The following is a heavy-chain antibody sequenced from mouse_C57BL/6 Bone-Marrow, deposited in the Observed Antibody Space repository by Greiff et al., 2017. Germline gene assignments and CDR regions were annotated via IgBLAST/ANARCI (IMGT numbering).Heavy chain of an antibody. Sequence: QVQLQQSGAELARPGASVKLSCKASGYTFTSYGISWVKQRTGQGLEWIGEIYPRSGNTYYNEKFKGKATLTADKSSSTAYMELRSLTSEDSAVYFWARKVYYGSSYAMDYWGQGTSVTVSS. CDR1: GYTFTSYG. CDR2: IYPRSGNT. J-gene: IGHJ4*01. D-gene: IGHD1-1*01. V-gene: IGHV1-81*01. CDR3: ARKVYYGSSYAMDY.